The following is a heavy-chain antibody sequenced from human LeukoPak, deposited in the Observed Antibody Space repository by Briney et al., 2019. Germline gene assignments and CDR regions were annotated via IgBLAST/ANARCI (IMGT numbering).Heavy chain of an antibody. CDR3: TAALYYYASGRPDF. D-gene: IGHD3-10*01. Sequence: GGSLRLSCAASGFSFSNAWMSWVRQAPGKGLEWVGRIQSKVDGGTTDYAAPVKDGFTISRDDSENTLYLQMNSLKIEDTAVYFCTAALYYYASGRPDFWGQGTLVTVSS. CDR1: GFSFSNAW. V-gene: IGHV3-15*01. CDR2: IQSKVDGGTT. J-gene: IGHJ4*02.